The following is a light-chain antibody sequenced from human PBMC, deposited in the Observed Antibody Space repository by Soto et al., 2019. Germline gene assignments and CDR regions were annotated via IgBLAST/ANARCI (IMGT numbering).Light chain of an antibody. Sequence: QSALTQPASVSGSPGQSITISCTGTSSDVGGYNYVSWYQHHPGKAPKLMISEVSNRPSGVSNRFSGSKSGNTASLTISGLQAEDEADYYCISYSGTLWVLGGGTKLTVL. CDR2: EVS. V-gene: IGLV2-14*01. CDR3: ISYSGTLWV. J-gene: IGLJ3*02. CDR1: SSDVGGYNY.